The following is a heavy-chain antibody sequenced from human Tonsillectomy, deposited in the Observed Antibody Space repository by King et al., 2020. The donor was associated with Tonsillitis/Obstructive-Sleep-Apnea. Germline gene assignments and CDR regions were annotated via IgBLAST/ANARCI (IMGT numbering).Heavy chain of an antibody. CDR3: AKKKIPLEWLSPSDH. J-gene: IGHJ5*02. CDR1: GFTFNSYA. CDR2: ISGSGGNT. D-gene: IGHD3-3*01. Sequence: VQLVESGGGLVQPGGSLRLSCAASGFTFNSYAMTWVRQAPGKGLEWVSGISGSGGNTYYADSVKGRFTISRDNSKNTLYLQLNSLGAEETAIYYCAKKKIPLEWLSPSDHWGQGTLVTVSS. V-gene: IGHV3-23*04.